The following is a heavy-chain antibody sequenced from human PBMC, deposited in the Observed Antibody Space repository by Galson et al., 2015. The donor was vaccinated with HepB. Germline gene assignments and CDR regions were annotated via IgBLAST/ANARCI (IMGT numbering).Heavy chain of an antibody. V-gene: IGHV4-59*11. CDR1: DDSISSHY. Sequence: SETLSLTCTVSDDSISSHYWNWIRQPPGGGLEWIGHIYSRDNAHYNASLKSRVTISLDTSKKQVSLNLSSVTAAGTAVYYCAREVIPGDISGGDAFDVWGQGTLVIVSS. CDR3: AREVIPGDISGGDAFDV. J-gene: IGHJ3*01. D-gene: IGHD2-21*01. CDR2: IYSRDNA.